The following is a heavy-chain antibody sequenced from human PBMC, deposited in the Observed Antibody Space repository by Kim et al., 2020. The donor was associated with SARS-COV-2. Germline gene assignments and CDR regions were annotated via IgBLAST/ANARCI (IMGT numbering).Heavy chain of an antibody. V-gene: IGHV4-59*13. CDR2: IYYSGST. J-gene: IGHJ5*02. Sequence: SETLSLTCTVSGGSISSYYWSWIRQPPGKGLEWIGYIYYSGSTNYNPSLKSRVTISVDTSKNQFSLKLSSVTAADTAVYYCAGLVGTRWQQLAFDPWGQGTLVTVSS. CDR1: GGSISSYY. D-gene: IGHD6-13*01. CDR3: AGLVGTRWQQLAFDP.